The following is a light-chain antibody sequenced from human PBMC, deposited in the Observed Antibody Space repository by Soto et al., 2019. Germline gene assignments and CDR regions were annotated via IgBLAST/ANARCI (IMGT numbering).Light chain of an antibody. V-gene: IGKV1-5*03. CDR1: QSISSW. CDR3: QRYNSYSYT. Sequence: DIQMTQSPSTLSASVGDRVTITCRASQSISSWLAWYQQKPGKAPKLLIYKASSLESGVPSRFSGSGSGTEFTLTISSLQPDDFATYYCQRYNSYSYTVGQGTKVDIK. CDR2: KAS. J-gene: IGKJ2*01.